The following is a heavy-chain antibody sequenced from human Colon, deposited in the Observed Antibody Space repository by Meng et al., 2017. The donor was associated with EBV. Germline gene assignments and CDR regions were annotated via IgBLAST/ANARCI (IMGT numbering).Heavy chain of an antibody. CDR2: IYYRGST. Sequence: HLEESGTGLVKPSGTLSLTCTISGGSITSTSSYWGWVRQPPGKGLEWIGSIYYRGSTNYNPSLKSRISMSVDMSKNQFSLKVNSVTAADTAIYYCVISSHNWGQGTLVTVSS. CDR3: VISSHN. CDR1: GGSITSTSSY. V-gene: IGHV4-39*07. D-gene: IGHD3-3*02. J-gene: IGHJ4*02.